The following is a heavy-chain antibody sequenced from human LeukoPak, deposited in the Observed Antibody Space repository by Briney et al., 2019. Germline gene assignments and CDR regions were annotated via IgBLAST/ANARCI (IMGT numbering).Heavy chain of an antibody. CDR1: GYRFPTYW. Sequence: PGESLKISCKGSGYRFPTYWIGWVRQMPGKGLELMRIIYPGDSDTRYSPSFQGQVTISADKSISTAYLQWSSLKASDTVMYYCARHVPGRFLTGYTPKFKDYYYYYYMDGWGKGTTVTVSS. CDR2: IYPGDSDT. D-gene: IGHD3-9*01. J-gene: IGHJ6*03. V-gene: IGHV5-51*01. CDR3: ARHVPGRFLTGYTPKFKDYYYYYYMDG.